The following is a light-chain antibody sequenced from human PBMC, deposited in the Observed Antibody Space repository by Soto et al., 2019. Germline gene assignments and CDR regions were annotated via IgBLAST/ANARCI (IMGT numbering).Light chain of an antibody. CDR2: DAS. CDR3: QQFGRSPP. CDR1: QSVSCN. Sequence: EIEMTHAPDSMSVAPGGRPTLYYRASQSVSCNIAWYQQKPGQAPRLLIYDASNRATGIPDRFSGSGSGTELTLTISRLEPAEFAVYSCQQFGRSPPLGGGTKVDIK. J-gene: IGKJ4*01. V-gene: IGKV3-20*01.